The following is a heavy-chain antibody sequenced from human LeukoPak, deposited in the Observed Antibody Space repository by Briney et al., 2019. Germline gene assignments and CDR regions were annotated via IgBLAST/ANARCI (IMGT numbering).Heavy chain of an antibody. D-gene: IGHD3-22*01. CDR3: VGGGVYDSSGYYYFDY. J-gene: IGHJ4*02. CDR1: GYTFTSYG. Sequence: ASVKVSCKASGYTFTSYGISWVRQAPGQGLEWMGWISAYNGNTNYAQEFQGRVTITADESTSTAYMELSSLRSEDTAVYYCVGGGVYDSSGYYYFDYWGQGTLVTVSS. V-gene: IGHV1-18*01. CDR2: ISAYNGNT.